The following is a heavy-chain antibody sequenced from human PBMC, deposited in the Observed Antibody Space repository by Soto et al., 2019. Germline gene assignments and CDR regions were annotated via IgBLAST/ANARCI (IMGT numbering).Heavy chain of an antibody. J-gene: IGHJ4*02. CDR1: GFTFSSYS. D-gene: IGHD3-9*01. CDR2: ISSSSSYI. V-gene: IGHV3-21*01. CDR3: AREPYDILTGYYMGDFDY. Sequence: PGGSLRLSCAASGFTFSSYSMNWVRQAPGKGLEWVSSISSSSSYIYYADSVKGRFTISRDNAKNSLYLQMNSLRAEDTAVYYCAREPYDILTGYYMGDFDYWGQGTLVTVSS.